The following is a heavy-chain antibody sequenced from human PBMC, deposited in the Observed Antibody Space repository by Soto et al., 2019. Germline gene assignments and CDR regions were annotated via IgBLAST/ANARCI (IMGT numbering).Heavy chain of an antibody. CDR3: ARDKYYGSGSYPKGWYYFDY. J-gene: IGHJ4*02. V-gene: IGHV3-33*01. CDR1: GFTFSSYG. CDR2: IWYDGSKK. D-gene: IGHD3-10*01. Sequence: QVQLVGSGGGVVQPGRSLRLSCAASGFTFSSYGMHWVRQAPGKGLEWVAVIWYDGSKKYNADSVKGRFTISRDNSKNTLYLQMNSLRAEDTAVYYCARDKYYGSGSYPKGWYYFDYWGQGTLVTVSS.